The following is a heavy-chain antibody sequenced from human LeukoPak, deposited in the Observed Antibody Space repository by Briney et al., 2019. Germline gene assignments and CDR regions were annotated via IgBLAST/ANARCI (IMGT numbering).Heavy chain of an antibody. CDR1: GFTFSSYS. CDR2: ISSSSSTI. CDR3: ARDKAAAGTAYYYYGMDV. V-gene: IGHV3-48*04. J-gene: IGHJ6*02. D-gene: IGHD6-13*01. Sequence: TGGSLRLSCAASGFTFSSYSMNWVRQAPGKGLEWVSYISSSSSTIYYADSVKGRFTISRDNAKNSLYLQMNSLRAEDTAVYYCARDKAAAGTAYYYYGMDVWGQGTTVTVSS.